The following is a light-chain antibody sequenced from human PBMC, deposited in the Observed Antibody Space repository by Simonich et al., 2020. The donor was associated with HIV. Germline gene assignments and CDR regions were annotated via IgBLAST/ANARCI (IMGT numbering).Light chain of an antibody. CDR3: QQYYDTPYT. CDR2: WAS. CDR1: QSVLSSSNNKNS. V-gene: IGKV4-1*01. Sequence: DIVMTQSPDSLAVSLGERATINCKSSQSVLSSSNNKNSLVWYQQKPGQPPKLLIYWASTRESGVPDRFSGSGSGTDFTLTISSLQAEDVALYYCQQYYDTPYTFGQGTKLEIK. J-gene: IGKJ2*01.